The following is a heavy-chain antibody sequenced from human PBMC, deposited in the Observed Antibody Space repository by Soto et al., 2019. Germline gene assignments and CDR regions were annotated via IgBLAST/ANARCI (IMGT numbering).Heavy chain of an antibody. CDR2: IYPGDSQT. CDR1: GYNFATYW. V-gene: IGHV5-51*01. J-gene: IGHJ4*02. Sequence: GETLKISFQGSGYNFATYWICWVRQMPVKGLEWMGIIYPGDSQTRYNPSFQGQVTMSVDKSISTAFLQWSSLKASDTAMYYCARQGSSGWYGNYLGQRTLVTVSS. CDR3: ARQGSSGWYGNY. D-gene: IGHD6-19*01.